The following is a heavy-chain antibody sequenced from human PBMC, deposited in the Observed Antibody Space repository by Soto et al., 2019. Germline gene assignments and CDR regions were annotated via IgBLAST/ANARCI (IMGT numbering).Heavy chain of an antibody. Sequence: QVQLVQSGAEVKKPGASVKVSCKASVYTFTSYDVNWVRLAPGQGLEWMGWMNPNSGSTDYAQKFQGRVTMTRNISISTAYMELSSLRSEDTAVYYCASRVGATSFDFDYWGQGTLVTVSS. V-gene: IGHV1-8*01. J-gene: IGHJ4*02. CDR1: VYTFTSYD. D-gene: IGHD1-26*01. CDR3: ASRVGATSFDFDY. CDR2: MNPNSGST.